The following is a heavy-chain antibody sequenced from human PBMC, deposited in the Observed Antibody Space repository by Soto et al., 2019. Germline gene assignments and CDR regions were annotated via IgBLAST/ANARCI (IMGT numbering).Heavy chain of an antibody. CDR1: GGSISSSSYY. CDR2: IYYSGST. D-gene: IGHD3-10*01. CDR3: ARDLLLWFGELSNGGSDH. J-gene: IGHJ4*02. V-gene: IGHV4-39*02. Sequence: PSETLSLTCTVSGGSISSSSYYWGWIRQPPGKGLEWIGSIYYSGSTYYNPSLKSRVTISVDTSKNHFSLKLSSVTAADTAVYYFARDLLLWFGELSNGGSDHWGQGTLVTVSS.